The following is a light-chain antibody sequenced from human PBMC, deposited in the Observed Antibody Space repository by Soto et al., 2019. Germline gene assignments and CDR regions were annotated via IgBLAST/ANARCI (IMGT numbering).Light chain of an antibody. J-gene: IGKJ4*01. CDR1: QTINNY. V-gene: IGKV1-39*01. Sequence: DTQMTQSPSTLSASVGDRVTITCRASQTINNYLNWYQQKTGKAPKCLIYGASSLQSGVPSRFSGRGSGTDYTLTISSLQPEDFATYYCLQSYDSPPTFGGGTKVEIK. CDR2: GAS. CDR3: LQSYDSPPT.